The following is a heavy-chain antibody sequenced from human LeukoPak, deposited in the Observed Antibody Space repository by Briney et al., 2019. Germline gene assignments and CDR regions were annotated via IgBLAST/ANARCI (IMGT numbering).Heavy chain of an antibody. CDR1: GFTVSSNY. Sequence: GGSLRLSCAASGFTVSSNYMSWVRQAPGKGLEWVSVIYSGGSTYYADSVKGRFTISRDNSKNTLYLQMNSLRAEDTAVYYCASSSSPYYYGMDVWGQGITVTVSS. V-gene: IGHV3-66*01. D-gene: IGHD2-2*01. J-gene: IGHJ6*02. CDR3: ASSSSPYYYGMDV. CDR2: IYSGGST.